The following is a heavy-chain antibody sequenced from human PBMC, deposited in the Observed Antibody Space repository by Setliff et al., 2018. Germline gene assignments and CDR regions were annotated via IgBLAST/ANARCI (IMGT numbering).Heavy chain of an antibody. CDR3: ARGGDYYDSSGFFSFPYYYYYYMDV. J-gene: IGHJ6*03. CDR2: IYSGGST. D-gene: IGHD3-22*01. CDR1: GFTVSSNY. V-gene: IGHV3-66*02. Sequence: LRLSCAASGFTVSSNYMSWVRQAPGKGLEWVSVIYSGGSTYYADSVKGRFTISRDNSKNTLYLQMNSLRAEDTAVYYRARGGDYYDSSGFFSFPYYYYYYMDVWGKGTTVTVSS.